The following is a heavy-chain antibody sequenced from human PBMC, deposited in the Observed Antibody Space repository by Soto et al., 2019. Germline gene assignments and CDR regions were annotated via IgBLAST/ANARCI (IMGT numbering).Heavy chain of an antibody. CDR2: INSDGSVT. J-gene: IGHJ3*02. CDR3: VRQYSAYDI. D-gene: IGHD4-4*01. Sequence: EAQLVESGGGLVQPGVSLRLSCVASGFTFSDHWMQWVRQVPGERPAWVSRINSDGSVTADADSVRGRVTISRDNAKTTLYLQMNSLRVDDTAMYYCVRQYSAYDIWGQGKMVTVSS. V-gene: IGHV3-74*03. CDR1: GFTFSDHW.